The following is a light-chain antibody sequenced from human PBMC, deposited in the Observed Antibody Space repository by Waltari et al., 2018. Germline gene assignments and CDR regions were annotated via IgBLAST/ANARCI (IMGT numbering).Light chain of an antibody. V-gene: IGLV2-14*01. CDR3: TSFTSSATWV. J-gene: IGLJ3*02. CDR2: EVS. CDR1: STYIGASKH. Sequence: QSALTQPASVSGSPGQSITISCSGTSTYIGASKHVSWYQQHPGKAPKLMIYEVSNRPSGVSNRFSGSKSGNTASLTISGLQADDESHYYCTSFTSSATWVFGGGTKVTVL.